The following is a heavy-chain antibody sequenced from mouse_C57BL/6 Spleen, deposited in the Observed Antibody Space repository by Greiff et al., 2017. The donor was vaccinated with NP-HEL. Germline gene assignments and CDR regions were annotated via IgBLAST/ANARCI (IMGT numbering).Heavy chain of an antibody. CDR3: ARQPLYGSSYYFDY. D-gene: IGHD1-1*01. Sequence: EVNVVESGGDLVKPGGFLKLSCAASGFTFSSYGMSWVRQTPDKRLEWVATISSGGSYTYYPDSVKGRFTISRDNAKNTLYLQMSSLKSEDTAMYYCARQPLYGSSYYFDYWGQGTTLTVSS. J-gene: IGHJ2*01. CDR2: ISSGGSYT. V-gene: IGHV5-6*01. CDR1: GFTFSSYG.